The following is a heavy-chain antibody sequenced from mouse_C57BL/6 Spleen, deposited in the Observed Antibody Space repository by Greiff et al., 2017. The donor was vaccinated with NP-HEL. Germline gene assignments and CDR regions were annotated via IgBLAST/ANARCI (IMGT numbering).Heavy chain of an antibody. CDR3: ARSVITTVVPYFDY. CDR2: IDPSDSYT. Sequence: QVQLQQSGAELVRPGTSVKLSCKASGYTFTSYWMHWVKQRPGQGLEWIGVIDPSDSYTNYNQKFKGKATLTVDTSSSTAYMQLSSLTSEDSAVYYCARSVITTVVPYFDYWGQGTTLTVSS. J-gene: IGHJ2*01. CDR1: GYTFTSYW. D-gene: IGHD1-1*01. V-gene: IGHV1-59*01.